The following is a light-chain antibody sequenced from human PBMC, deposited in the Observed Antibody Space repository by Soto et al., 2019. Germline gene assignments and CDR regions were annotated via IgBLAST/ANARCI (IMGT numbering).Light chain of an antibody. CDR1: QSVSTF. Sequence: EIVLTQSPATLSLSPGERAILYCRASQSVSTFLAWFQQKPGQPPRLLIYNASNRTTGIPARFSGSGSGTDFTLTISSLEPEDFAVYYCQQRNIWPPVTFGHGTRLEIK. V-gene: IGKV3-11*01. J-gene: IGKJ5*01. CDR2: NAS. CDR3: QQRNIWPPVT.